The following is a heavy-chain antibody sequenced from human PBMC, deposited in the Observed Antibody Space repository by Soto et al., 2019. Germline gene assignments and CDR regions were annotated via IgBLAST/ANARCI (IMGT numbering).Heavy chain of an antibody. CDR3: ARLSSYSSNYWYFDL. J-gene: IGHJ2*01. V-gene: IGHV5-51*01. CDR2: IYPGDSDT. Sequence: GESLKISCKGSGYSFNNYWIGWVRQMPGKGLEWMGIIYPGDSDTRYSPSFQGQVTISADKSISTAYLQWSSLKASDTAMYYCARLSSYSSNYWYFDLWGRGTLVTVSS. D-gene: IGHD6-19*01. CDR1: GYSFNNYW.